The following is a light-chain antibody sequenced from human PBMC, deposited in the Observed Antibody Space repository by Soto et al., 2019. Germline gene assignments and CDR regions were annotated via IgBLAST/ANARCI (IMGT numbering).Light chain of an antibody. CDR2: DNN. J-gene: IGLJ3*02. V-gene: IGLV1-40*01. Sequence: QSVLTQPPSVSGAPGQRVTFSCTGSSSNVGAGYDIHWYQQLPGTAPRLLIYDNNNRPSGVPDRFSGSKSGTSASLAITGLQAEDEADYYCQSYDNNVSGWVFGGGTKVTVL. CDR1: SSNVGAGYD. CDR3: QSYDNNVSGWV.